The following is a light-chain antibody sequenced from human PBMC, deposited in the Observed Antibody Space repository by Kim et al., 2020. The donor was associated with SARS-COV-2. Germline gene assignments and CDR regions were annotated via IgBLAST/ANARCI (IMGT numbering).Light chain of an antibody. CDR3: QHYNDWPPTWT. J-gene: IGKJ1*01. Sequence: QGYSTTLSCRASQSVTSNLAWYQQRPGQAPRLLIDGASTRAAGVPATFSGSGSGTEFTLTISSLQSEDFAVYCCQHYNDWPPTWTFGQGTTVDIK. CDR2: GAS. V-gene: IGKV3-15*01. CDR1: QSVTSN.